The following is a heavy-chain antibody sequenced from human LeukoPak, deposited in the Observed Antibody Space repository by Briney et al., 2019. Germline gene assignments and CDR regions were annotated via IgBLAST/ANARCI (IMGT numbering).Heavy chain of an antibody. D-gene: IGHD7-27*01. Sequence: SETLSLTCAVSGYSISSAFYWGWIRQSPGKGLEWIGTIHYSGSTSYNPSLKSRVTTSVDTSNNQFSLKLRSVTAADTAVYYCARGFRGDNFDYWGQGTLVTVSS. CDR3: ARGFRGDNFDY. V-gene: IGHV4-38-2*01. CDR2: IHYSGST. J-gene: IGHJ4*02. CDR1: GYSISSAFY.